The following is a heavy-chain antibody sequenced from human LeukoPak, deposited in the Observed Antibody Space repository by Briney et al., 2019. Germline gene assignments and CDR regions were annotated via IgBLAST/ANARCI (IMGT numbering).Heavy chain of an antibody. CDR2: IYYSGNT. Sequence: PSETLSLTCTVSGGSISSSSYYWGWIRQPPGKGLEWIGSIYYSGNTYYNPSFKSRVSISVDTSKNQFSLELNSVTAADTAVYYCARHATVTSFTFAYWGQRILVTVSS. D-gene: IGHD4-17*01. V-gene: IGHV4-39*01. J-gene: IGHJ4*02. CDR1: GGSISSSSYY. CDR3: ARHATVTSFTFAY.